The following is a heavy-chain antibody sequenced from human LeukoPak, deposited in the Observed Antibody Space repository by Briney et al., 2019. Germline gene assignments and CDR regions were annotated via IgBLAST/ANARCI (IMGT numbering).Heavy chain of an antibody. Sequence: LRLSCAASGFIFDDYGMSWVRQPPGKGLEWIGEINHSGSTNYNPSLKSRVTISVDTSKNQFSLKLSSVTAADTAVYYCARGRTVRYYDFWSGYPRPFDYWGQGTLVTVSS. CDR2: INHSGST. V-gene: IGHV4-34*01. CDR1: GFIFDDYG. J-gene: IGHJ4*02. D-gene: IGHD3-3*01. CDR3: ARGRTVRYYDFWSGYPRPFDY.